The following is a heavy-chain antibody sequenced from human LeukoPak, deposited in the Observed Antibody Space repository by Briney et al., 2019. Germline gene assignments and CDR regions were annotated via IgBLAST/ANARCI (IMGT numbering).Heavy chain of an antibody. J-gene: IGHJ5*02. CDR1: GFTFSSYA. CDR2: ISGSGGST. CDR3: AKDPLASRYCSSTSCYTNWFDP. Sequence: GGSLRLSCAASGFTFSSYAMSWVRRAPGKGLEWVSAISGSGGSTYYADSVKGRFTISRDNSQNTLYLQMNSLRAEDTAVYYCAKDPLASRYCSSTSCYTNWFDPWGQGTLVTVSS. D-gene: IGHD2-2*02. V-gene: IGHV3-23*01.